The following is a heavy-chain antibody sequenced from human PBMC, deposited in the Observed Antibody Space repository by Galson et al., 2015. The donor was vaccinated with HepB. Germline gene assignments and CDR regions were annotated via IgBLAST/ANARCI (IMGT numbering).Heavy chain of an antibody. J-gene: IGHJ6*02. CDR1: GFTFSAYW. CDR2: IDSDGGGT. CDR3: ARDAKYLPDV. D-gene: IGHD6-6*01. Sequence: SLRLSCAASGFTFSAYWMHWVRQAPGKGLEWVACIDSDGGGTSYADSVKGRFTISRDNAKNMLYLQMNSLRVEDTAVYYCARDAKYLPDVCGQATAVTVSS. V-gene: IGHV3-74*01.